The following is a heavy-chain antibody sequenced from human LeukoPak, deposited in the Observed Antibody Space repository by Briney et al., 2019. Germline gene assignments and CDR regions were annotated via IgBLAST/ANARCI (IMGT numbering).Heavy chain of an antibody. J-gene: IGHJ4*02. CDR2: IKQDGSEK. CDR1: GFTFSTYW. D-gene: IGHD6-13*01. CDR3: ARDSAGNDY. Sequence: GGSLRLSCAASGFTFSTYWMSRVRQAPGKGLEWVANIKQDGSEKYYIDSVKGRFTISRDNAKNSLYLQMNSLRAEDTAMYYCARDSAGNDYWGQGTLVTVSS. V-gene: IGHV3-7*01.